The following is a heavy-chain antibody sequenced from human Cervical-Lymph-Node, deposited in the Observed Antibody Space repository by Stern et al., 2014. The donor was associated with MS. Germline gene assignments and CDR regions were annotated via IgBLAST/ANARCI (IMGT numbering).Heavy chain of an antibody. Sequence: VQLVESGGGLVKPGESLGLSCAASGFTFSSYSMNWVRQAPGKGLEWVSSISSSSSYIYYADSVKGRFTISRDNAKNSLYLQMNSLRAEDTAVYYCARDLGVVTDYWGQGTLVTVSS. J-gene: IGHJ4*02. CDR2: ISSSSSYI. CDR3: ARDLGVVTDY. D-gene: IGHD2-15*01. CDR1: GFTFSSYS. V-gene: IGHV3-21*01.